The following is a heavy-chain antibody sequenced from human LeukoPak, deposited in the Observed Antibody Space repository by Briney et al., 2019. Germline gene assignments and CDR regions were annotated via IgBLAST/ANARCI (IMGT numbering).Heavy chain of an antibody. CDR1: GFTSDDCA. CDR2: ISWNSGSI. J-gene: IGHJ4*02. CDR3: AKGRGYELPLDN. D-gene: IGHD2-2*01. Sequence: GGSLRLSCAGSGFTSDDCAMHWVRQAPGKGLEWVSGISWNSGSIGYADSVKGRFTISRDNAKNSLYLQMNSLRAEDTALNYCAKGRGYELPLDNWGQGTLVTVSS. V-gene: IGHV3-9*02.